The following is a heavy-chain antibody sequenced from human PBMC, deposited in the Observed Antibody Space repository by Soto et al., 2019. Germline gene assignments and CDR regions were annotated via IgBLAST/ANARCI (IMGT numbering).Heavy chain of an antibody. J-gene: IGHJ4*02. V-gene: IGHV4-59*11. Sequence: QVQLQESGPGLVKPSETLSLTCTVSGGSINNHYWSWIRQPPGKGLEWLGYVYYNGITNYNPSLKSRVTMSADTSENQSSLNLTSLTAADTAIYYCTRANWYSEYWGQATLVTVSS. CDR2: VYYNGIT. CDR1: GGSINNHY. CDR3: TRANWYSEY. D-gene: IGHD7-27*01.